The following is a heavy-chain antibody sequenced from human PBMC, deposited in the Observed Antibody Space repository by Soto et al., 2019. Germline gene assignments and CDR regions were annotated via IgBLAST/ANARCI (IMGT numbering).Heavy chain of an antibody. V-gene: IGHV5-51*01. CDR1: GYSFTSYW. J-gene: IGHJ4*02. CDR2: IYPGDSDT. D-gene: IGHD6-13*01. CDR3: ARQEGAAAGIFDY. Sequence: GESLKISCKGSGYSFTSYWIGWVRQMPGKGLEWMGIIYPGDSDTRYSPSFQGQVTISADKSISTAYLQWSGLKASGTAMDYCARQEGAAAGIFDYWGQGTLVTVSS.